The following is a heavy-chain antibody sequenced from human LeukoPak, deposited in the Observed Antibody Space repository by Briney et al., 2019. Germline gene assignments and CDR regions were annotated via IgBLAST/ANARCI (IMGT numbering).Heavy chain of an antibody. CDR2: INPNSGGS. V-gene: IGHV1-2*02. D-gene: IGHD3-22*01. CDR1: GYTFSGYY. Sequence: ASVKVSCKASGYTFSGYYMHWVRQAPGQGLEWMGWINPNSGGSNYAQKFQGRVTMTRDTSISTAYMELSSLRSEDTAVYYCARDLGYYYDSSGEYFQHWGQGTLVTVSS. CDR3: ARDLGYYYDSSGEYFQH. J-gene: IGHJ1*01.